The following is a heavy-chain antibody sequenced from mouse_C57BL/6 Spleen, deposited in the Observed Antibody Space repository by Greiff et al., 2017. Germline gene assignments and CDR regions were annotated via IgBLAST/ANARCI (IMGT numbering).Heavy chain of an antibody. CDR1: GYTFTSYG. V-gene: IGHV1-81*01. D-gene: IGHD2-4*01. Sequence: QVQLKQSGAELARPGASVKLSCKASGYTFTSYGISWVKQRTGQGLEWIGEIYPRSGNTYYNEKFKGKATLTADKSSSTAYMELRSLTSEDSAVYFCARSDDYDWYFDVWGTGTTVTVSS. CDR2: IYPRSGNT. J-gene: IGHJ1*03. CDR3: ARSDDYDWYFDV.